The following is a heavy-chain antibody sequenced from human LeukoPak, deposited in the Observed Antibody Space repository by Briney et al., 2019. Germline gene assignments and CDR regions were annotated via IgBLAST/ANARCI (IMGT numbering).Heavy chain of an antibody. Sequence: SVKVSCKPSGGTFSSYGISWVRQAPGQGLEWMGRIIPIPGIANYAQKFQGRVTITADKSTNTAHMELSSLTSEDTAVYYCARGGLTTVVPLDYWGQGTLVTVSS. CDR1: GGTFSSYG. D-gene: IGHD4-23*01. J-gene: IGHJ4*02. CDR3: ARGGLTTVVPLDY. CDR2: IIPIPGIA. V-gene: IGHV1-69*04.